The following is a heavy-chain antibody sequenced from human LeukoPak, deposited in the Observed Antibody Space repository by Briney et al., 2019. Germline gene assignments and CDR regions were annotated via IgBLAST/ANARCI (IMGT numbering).Heavy chain of an antibody. Sequence: SETLSLTCTVSGGSISSSSYYWGWIRQPPGKGLEWIGSIYYSGSTYYNPSLKSRVTISVDTSKNQFSLKLSSVTAADTAVYYCATSIAARPNIDYWGQGTLVTVSS. CDR3: ATSIAARPNIDY. CDR1: GGSISSSSYY. V-gene: IGHV4-39*01. D-gene: IGHD6-6*01. CDR2: IYYSGST. J-gene: IGHJ4*02.